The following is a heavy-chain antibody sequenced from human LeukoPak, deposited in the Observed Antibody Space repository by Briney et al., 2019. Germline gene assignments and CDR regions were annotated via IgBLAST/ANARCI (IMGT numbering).Heavy chain of an antibody. V-gene: IGHV3-30*18. CDR1: GFTFSSYG. CDR2: ISYDGSNK. CDR3: AKDDYYYDSSGYYFADY. J-gene: IGHJ4*02. D-gene: IGHD3-22*01. Sequence: PGGSLRLSCAASGFTFSSYGMPWVRQAPGKGLEWVAVISYDGSNKYYADSVKGRFTISRDNSKNTLYLQMNSLRAEDTAVYYCAKDDYYYDSSGYYFADYWGQGTLVTVSS.